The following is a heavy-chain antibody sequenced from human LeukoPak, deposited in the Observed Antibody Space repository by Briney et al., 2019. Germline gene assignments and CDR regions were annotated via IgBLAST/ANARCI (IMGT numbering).Heavy chain of an antibody. CDR2: ISGSNSYI. Sequence: PGGSLRLSCAASGFTFNSYSMNWVRQAPGKGLEWVSSISGSNSYIYYADSMKGRFTISRDNSKNTLYLQMNSLRADDTAVYYCARDRKAVTGAFDYWGQGTLVTVSS. CDR3: ARDRKAVTGAFDY. V-gene: IGHV3-21*01. CDR1: GFTFNSYS. J-gene: IGHJ4*02. D-gene: IGHD6-19*01.